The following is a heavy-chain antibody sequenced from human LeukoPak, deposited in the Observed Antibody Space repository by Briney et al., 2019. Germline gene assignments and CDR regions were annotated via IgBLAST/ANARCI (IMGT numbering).Heavy chain of an antibody. D-gene: IGHD7-27*01. CDR1: GFTFSYSW. CDR3: ARESGLDV. Sequence: GGSLRLSCAASGFTFSYSWMSWVRQAPGKGLEWVANIKQGASEKYYADSVKGRFTISRDNAKNSLYLEMNSLRDEDTAVYYCARESGLDVWGQGTTVTVSS. J-gene: IGHJ6*02. CDR2: IKQGASEK. V-gene: IGHV3-7*01.